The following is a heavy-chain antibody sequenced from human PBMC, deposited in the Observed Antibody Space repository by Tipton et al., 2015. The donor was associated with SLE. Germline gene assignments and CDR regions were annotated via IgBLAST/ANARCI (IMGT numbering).Heavy chain of an antibody. J-gene: IGHJ4*02. V-gene: IGHV4-34*01. Sequence: GLVKPSETLSLTCAVYGGSFSGSYWSWIRQPPGKGLEWIGEINHSGSTNYNPSLKRRVTISVDTSKNQFSLKLSSVTAADTAVYYCARPPLYYYGSGSYYNPHPFDYWGQGTLVTVSS. D-gene: IGHD3-10*01. CDR2: INHSGST. CDR1: GGSFSGSY. CDR3: ARPPLYYYGSGSYYNPHPFDY.